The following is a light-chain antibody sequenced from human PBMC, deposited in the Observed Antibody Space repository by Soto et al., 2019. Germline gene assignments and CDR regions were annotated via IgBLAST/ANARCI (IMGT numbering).Light chain of an antibody. J-gene: IGKJ1*01. CDR1: QTISSN. V-gene: IGKV3-15*01. Sequence: EIVMTQSPATLSVSPVERATLSGMASQTISSNSVWYQQKPGQAPRLLIYGSSTRATGIPARFSGSGSGTEFTLTISSLQSEDSAVYYCQQYSDWPRTFGQGTKVDIK. CDR3: QQYSDWPRT. CDR2: GSS.